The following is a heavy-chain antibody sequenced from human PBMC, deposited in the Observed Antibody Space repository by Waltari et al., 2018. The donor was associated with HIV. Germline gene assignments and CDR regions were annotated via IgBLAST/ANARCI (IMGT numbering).Heavy chain of an antibody. CDR1: GGSFSGYY. CDR2: INHSGST. D-gene: IGHD3-10*01. V-gene: IGHV4-34*01. Sequence: QVQLQQWGAGLLKPSETLSLTCAVYGGSFSGYYWSWIRQPPGKGLEWIGEINHSGSTNYNPSLKSRVTISVDTSKNQFSLKLSSVTAADTAVYYCARELYYGSGSGAFDIWGQGTMVTVSS. J-gene: IGHJ3*02. CDR3: ARELYYGSGSGAFDI.